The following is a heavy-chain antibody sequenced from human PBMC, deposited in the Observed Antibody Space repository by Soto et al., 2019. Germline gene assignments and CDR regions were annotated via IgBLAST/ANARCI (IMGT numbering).Heavy chain of an antibody. CDR3: ARDLWELPDY. D-gene: IGHD1-26*01. Sequence: RLSCAASGFTFSSYSMNWVRQAPGKGLEWVSSISSSSSYIYYADSVKGRFTISRDNAKNSLYLQMNSLRAEDTAVYYCARDLWELPDYWGQGTLVTVSS. V-gene: IGHV3-21*01. CDR2: ISSSSSYI. J-gene: IGHJ4*02. CDR1: GFTFSSYS.